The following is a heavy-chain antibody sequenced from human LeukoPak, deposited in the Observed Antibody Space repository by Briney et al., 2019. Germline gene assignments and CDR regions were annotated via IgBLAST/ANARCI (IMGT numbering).Heavy chain of an antibody. CDR1: GGSFSGYY. CDR3: ARGQPGYGMDV. J-gene: IGHJ6*02. CDR2: INHSGST. Sequence: SETLSLTCAVYGGSFSGYYWSWIRQPPGKGLEWIGEINHSGSTNYNPSLKRRVTISVDTSKNQFSLKLSSVTAADTAVYYCARGQPGYGMDVWGQGTTVTVSS. V-gene: IGHV4-34*01. D-gene: IGHD1-14*01.